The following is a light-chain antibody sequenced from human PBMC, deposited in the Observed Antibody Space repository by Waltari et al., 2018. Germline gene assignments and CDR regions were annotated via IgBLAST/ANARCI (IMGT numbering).Light chain of an antibody. CDR1: QSVFYSPNKKNY. CDR2: WAS. J-gene: IGKJ2*01. V-gene: IGKV4-1*01. Sequence: DSVMTQAPDSLAVSLGERATLNCKSSQSVFYSPNKKNYIAWYQQKPGQPPKLLIYWASTRESGVPDRFSGSGSGTDFTLTISSLQAEDVAVYFCQQYSGGYTFGQGTKLEIK. CDR3: QQYSGGYT.